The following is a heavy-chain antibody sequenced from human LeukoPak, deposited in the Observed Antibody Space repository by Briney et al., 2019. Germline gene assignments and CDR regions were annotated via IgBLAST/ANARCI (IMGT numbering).Heavy chain of an antibody. J-gene: IGHJ4*02. V-gene: IGHV3-48*03. D-gene: IGHD3-22*01. CDR1: GFTFSSYE. CDR2: ISSSGSTI. CDR3: ASEAYYYDSSGYYYRDY. Sequence: GGSLRLSCAASGFTFSSYEMNWVRQAPGKGLEWVSYISSSGSTIYYADSVKGRFTISRDNAKNSLYLQMNSLRAEDTAVYYCASEAYYYDSSGYYYRDYRGQGTLVTVSS.